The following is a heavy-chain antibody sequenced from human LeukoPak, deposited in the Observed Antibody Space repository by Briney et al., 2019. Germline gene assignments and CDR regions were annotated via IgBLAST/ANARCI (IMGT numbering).Heavy chain of an antibody. CDR3: ARGSDSSDGY. CDR1: GGSISSGDYY. CDR2: IYYSGST. J-gene: IGHJ4*02. Sequence: SETLSLTCTVSGGSISSGDYYWSWIRQPPGKGLEWIGYIYYSGSTYYNPSLKSRVTISVDTSKNQFSLKLSSGTAADTAVYYCARGSDSSDGYWGQGTLVTVSS. D-gene: IGHD6-19*01. V-gene: IGHV4-30-4*08.